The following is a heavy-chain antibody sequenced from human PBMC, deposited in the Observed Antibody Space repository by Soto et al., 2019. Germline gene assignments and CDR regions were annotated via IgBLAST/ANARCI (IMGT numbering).Heavy chain of an antibody. D-gene: IGHD5-12*01. CDR1: GYSISSGYY. J-gene: IGHJ6*02. Sequence: PSETLSLTCAVSGYSISSGYYWGWIRQPPGKGLEWIGSIYHSGSTYYNPSLKSRVTISVDTSKNQFSLKLSSVTAADTAVYYCASSLSVTTINSSYYGMDVWAQGTTVTVSS. CDR2: IYHSGST. CDR3: ASSLSVTTINSSYYGMDV. V-gene: IGHV4-38-2*01.